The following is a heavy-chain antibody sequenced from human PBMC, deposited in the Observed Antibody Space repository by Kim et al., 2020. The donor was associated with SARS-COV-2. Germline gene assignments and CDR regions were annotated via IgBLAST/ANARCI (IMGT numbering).Heavy chain of an antibody. Sequence: GGSLRLSCVASGFTFSNYWMSWVRQAPGKGLEWVASIKEDGSDTYYVDSVTGRFTISRDNAKNSLYLQMNSLRAEDTAVYYCARDQFRFLDYWGQGNLVT. CDR3: ARDQFRFLDY. J-gene: IGHJ4*02. CDR1: GFTFSNYW. CDR2: IKEDGSDT. V-gene: IGHV3-7*01.